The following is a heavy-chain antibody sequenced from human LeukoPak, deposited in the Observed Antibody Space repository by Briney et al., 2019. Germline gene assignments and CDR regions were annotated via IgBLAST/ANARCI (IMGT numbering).Heavy chain of an antibody. CDR3: ARDKDLRYFDY. V-gene: IGHV1-46*01. CDR1: GYTFTSNY. CDR2: IYPRDGST. J-gene: IGHJ4*02. Sequence: ASVKVSCKASGYTFTSNYIHWVRQAPGQGLEWMGMIYPRDGSTSYAQKFQGRVTVTRDTSTSTVYMELSSLRSEDTAVYYCARDKDLRYFDYWGQGTLVTVSS.